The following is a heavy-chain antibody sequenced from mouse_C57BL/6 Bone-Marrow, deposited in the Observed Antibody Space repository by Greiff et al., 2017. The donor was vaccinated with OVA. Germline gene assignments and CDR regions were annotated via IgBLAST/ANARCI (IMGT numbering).Heavy chain of an antibody. Sequence: QVQRQQPGAELVLPGPPVSLSCKASGYTFTSSWMHWVKQRPGQGLEWIGEIDPSDSYTNYNQKFKGKSTLTVDKSSSTAYMQLSSLTSEDSAVYYCARVSNWFDYWGQGTTLTVSS. D-gene: IGHD4-1*02. CDR1: GYTFTSSW. CDR3: ARVSNWFDY. CDR2: IDPSDSYT. V-gene: IGHV1-69*01. J-gene: IGHJ2*01.